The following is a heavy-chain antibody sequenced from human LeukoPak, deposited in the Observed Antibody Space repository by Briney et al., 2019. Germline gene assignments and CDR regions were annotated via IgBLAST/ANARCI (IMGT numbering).Heavy chain of an antibody. CDR1: GFXFSXXX. D-gene: IGHD5-18*01. CDR3: ARGSGKKLWLSDFGY. V-gene: IGHV3-11*05. J-gene: IGHJ4*02. CDR2: XSSSSSYT. Sequence: PGGSLRLSCAASGFXFSXXXXXWIXXXPXKXXEXVXXXSSSSSYTNYADSVKGRFTISRDNAKNSLYLQMNSLRAEDTAVYYCARGSGKKLWLSDFGYWGQGTLVTVSS.